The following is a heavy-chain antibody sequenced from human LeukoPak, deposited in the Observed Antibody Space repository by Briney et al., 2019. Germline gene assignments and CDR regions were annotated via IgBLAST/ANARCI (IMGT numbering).Heavy chain of an antibody. CDR1: GYTFTSYY. D-gene: IGHD6-13*01. J-gene: IGHJ4*02. CDR3: ARGIGPDGDSSWYRGFWYY. CDR2: INPSGGST. V-gene: IGHV1-46*01. Sequence: ASAKVSCKASGYTFTSYYMHWVRQAPGQGLEWMGIINPSGGSTSYAQKFQGRVTMTRDTSTSTVYMELSSLRSEDTAVYYCARGIGPDGDSSWYRGFWYYWGQGTLVTVSS.